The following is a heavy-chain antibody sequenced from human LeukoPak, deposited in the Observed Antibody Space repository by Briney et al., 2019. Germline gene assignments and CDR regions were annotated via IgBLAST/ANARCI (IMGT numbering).Heavy chain of an antibody. CDR2: IYTSGST. Sequence: SETPSLTCTVSGGSISSYYWSWIRQPAGKGLEWIGRIYTSGSTNYNASLKSRVSMSVDTTKNQFSLKLSSVTAADTAVFYCARENSGSYREFDYWGQGTLVTVSS. V-gene: IGHV4-4*07. J-gene: IGHJ4*02. CDR3: ARENSGSYREFDY. CDR1: GGSISSYY. D-gene: IGHD1-26*01.